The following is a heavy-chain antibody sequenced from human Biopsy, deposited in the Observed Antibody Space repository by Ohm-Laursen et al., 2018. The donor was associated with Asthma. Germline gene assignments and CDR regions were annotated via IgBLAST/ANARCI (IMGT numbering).Heavy chain of an antibody. CDR3: ARAVDYSHYYGIDV. J-gene: IGHJ6*02. CDR1: GYSLNIAG. V-gene: IGHV1-18*01. Sequence: ASVKASCNTYGYSLNIAGITCVRQAPGQGREWMGWISVYNGNTKVAQKLQDRVTMITDTSTSTAYMELRSLRSDDTAVYFCARAVDYSHYYGIDVWGQGTTVTVS. D-gene: IGHD3-10*01. CDR2: ISVYNGNT.